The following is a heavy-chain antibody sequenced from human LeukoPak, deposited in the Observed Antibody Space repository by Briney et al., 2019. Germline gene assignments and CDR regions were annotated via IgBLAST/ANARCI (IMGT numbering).Heavy chain of an antibody. Sequence: GGSLRLSCAASGFTFSSHSMNWVRQAPGKGLEWVSSISSSSSYIYYADSVKGRFTISRDNAKNSLYLQMVSLRGEDTAVYYCARDLWAPGCSSLSCTHVDSWGQGTLVTVSS. V-gene: IGHV3-21*01. D-gene: IGHD2-2*01. CDR3: ARDLWAPGCSSLSCTHVDS. J-gene: IGHJ5*01. CDR1: GFTFSSHS. CDR2: ISSSSSYI.